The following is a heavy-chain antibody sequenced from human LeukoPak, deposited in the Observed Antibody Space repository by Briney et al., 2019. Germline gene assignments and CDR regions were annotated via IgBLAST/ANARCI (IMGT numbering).Heavy chain of an antibody. CDR1: GGSISSSNW. D-gene: IGHD3-22*01. J-gene: IGHJ6*02. CDR2: IYHSGST. CDR3: ARHNFDYYDSSGPAFVGMDV. V-gene: IGHV4-4*02. Sequence: PSETLSLTCAVSGGSISSSNWWSWVRQPPGKGLEWIGEIYHSGSTNYNPSLKSRVTISVDKSKNQFSLKLSSVTAADTAVYYCARHNFDYYDSSGPAFVGMDVWGQGTTVTVSS.